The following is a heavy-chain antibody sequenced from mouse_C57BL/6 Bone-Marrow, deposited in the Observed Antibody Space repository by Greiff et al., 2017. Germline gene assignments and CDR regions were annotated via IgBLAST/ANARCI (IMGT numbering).Heavy chain of an antibody. J-gene: IGHJ2*01. CDR1: GYTFTSSW. Sequence: QVQLQQPVAELVKPGASVKLSCTASGYTFTSSWMHWVKQRPGQGLEWIGMIHPNSGSTNYNEKFKSKATLTVDKSSSTAYMQLSSLTSEDSAFYYCARKAYYSNYDYWGQGTTLTVSS. CDR2: IHPNSGST. V-gene: IGHV1-64*01. D-gene: IGHD2-5*01. CDR3: ARKAYYSNYDY.